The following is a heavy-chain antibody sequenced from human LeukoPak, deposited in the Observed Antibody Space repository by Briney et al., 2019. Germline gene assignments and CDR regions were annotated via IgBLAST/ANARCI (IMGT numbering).Heavy chain of an antibody. V-gene: IGHV1-69*13. Sequence: GASVKVSCKASGGTFSSYAISWVRQAPGQGLEWMGGIIPIFGTANYAQKFQGRVTITADESTSTAYMELSSLRSEDTAVYYCARGYGSGYGGNPGDAFDIWGQGTMVTVSS. J-gene: IGHJ3*02. CDR2: IIPIFGTA. CDR1: GGTFSSYA. D-gene: IGHD4-23*01. CDR3: ARGYGSGYGGNPGDAFDI.